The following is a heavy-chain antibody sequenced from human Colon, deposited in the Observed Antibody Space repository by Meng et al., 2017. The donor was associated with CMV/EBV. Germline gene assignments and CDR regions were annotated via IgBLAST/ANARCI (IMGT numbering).Heavy chain of an antibody. J-gene: IGHJ5*02. D-gene: IGHD5-18*01. CDR2: IYHSGTT. CDR3: AKIPLGYSLSPLVGLDP. Sequence: VLLKDAGPGQETPAGILALVCSCAGSSISSDNRWTWLRQPPVKGLEWFEKIYHSGTTNYNPSHRSRVTISVDKSKNQVSLNLSSVTAADTAVYFCAKIPLGYSLSPLVGLDPWGQGTLVTVSS. CDR1: GSSISSDNR. V-gene: IGHV4-4*01.